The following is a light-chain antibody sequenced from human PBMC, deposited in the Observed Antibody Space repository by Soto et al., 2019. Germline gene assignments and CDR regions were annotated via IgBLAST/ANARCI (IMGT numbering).Light chain of an antibody. V-gene: IGLV2-14*01. CDR3: SSYTRSRTYV. Sequence: QSVLAQPASVSGSPGQSITISCSGTSSDIGSYNHVAWYQQFPGKSPKLMIYEVSSRPSGVSNRFSGSKSGNTASLTISGLQAEDEADYYCSSYTRSRTYVFGTGTKVTV. J-gene: IGLJ1*01. CDR2: EVS. CDR1: SSDIGSYNH.